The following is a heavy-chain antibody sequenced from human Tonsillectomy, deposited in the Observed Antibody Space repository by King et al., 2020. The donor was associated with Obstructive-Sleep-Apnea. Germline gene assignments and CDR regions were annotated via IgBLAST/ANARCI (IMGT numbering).Heavy chain of an antibody. Sequence: VQLVESGGGLVQPGGSLRLSCAASGLTFNNHGMNWVRQAPGKGLEWVSYISSSSTIIHYADSVKGRFTISRDNAKNSVYLQMNSLRVEDTAVYDCASPLVTSIMNYWGQGTLVTVSS. CDR3: ASPLVTSIMNY. V-gene: IGHV3-48*04. J-gene: IGHJ4*02. D-gene: IGHD2-21*02. CDR2: ISSSSTII. CDR1: GLTFNNHG.